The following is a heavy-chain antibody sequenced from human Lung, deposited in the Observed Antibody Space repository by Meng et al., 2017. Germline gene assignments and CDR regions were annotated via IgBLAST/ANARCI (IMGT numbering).Heavy chain of an antibody. V-gene: IGHV4-59*01. CDR3: ASFRD. J-gene: IGHJ4*02. CDR1: GGSISSYY. Sequence: HVQVQASGPGLVKPSGTLSLTCTVSGGSISSYYWSWIRQPPGKGLEWIGYIYYSGSTNYNPSLKSRVTISVDTSKNQFSLKLSSVTAADTAVYYCASFRDWGQGTLVTVSS. CDR2: IYYSGST.